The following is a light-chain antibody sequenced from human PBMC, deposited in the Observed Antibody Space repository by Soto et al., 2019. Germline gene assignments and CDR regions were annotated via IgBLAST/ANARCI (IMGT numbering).Light chain of an antibody. V-gene: IGKV1-39*01. CDR1: QSISTF. CDR2: AAS. CDR3: QQSFSAPIFT. J-gene: IGKJ3*01. Sequence: DIQMTQSPSSLSASVGDRVTITCRASQSISTFLNWYQHKPGKAPTLLIYAASSLQSGVPSRFSGSGSGTDFTLTISNLQPEDFETYYCQQSFSAPIFTFGPGTKVDIK.